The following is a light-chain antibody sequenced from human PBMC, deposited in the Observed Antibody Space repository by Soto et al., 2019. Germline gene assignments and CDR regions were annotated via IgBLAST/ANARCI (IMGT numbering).Light chain of an antibody. CDR2: EGS. J-gene: IGLJ1*01. V-gene: IGLV2-23*01. CDR3: CSYIGSSTYV. Sequence: QSALTQPASVSGSPGQSITISCSGTSSDVGTYNLVSWYQQYPGKAPKVLIYEGSKRPSGVSYRFSGSKSGNTASLTISGLQAEDEAAYYCCSYIGSSTYVFGTGTKLTVL. CDR1: SSDVGTYNL.